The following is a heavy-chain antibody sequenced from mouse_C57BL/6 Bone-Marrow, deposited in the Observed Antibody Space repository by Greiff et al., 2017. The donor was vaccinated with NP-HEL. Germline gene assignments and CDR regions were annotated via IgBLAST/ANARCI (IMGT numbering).Heavy chain of an antibody. J-gene: IGHJ3*01. Sequence: VQLQQSGAELVKPGASVKLSCKASGYTFTSYWMQWVKQRPGQGLEWIGEIAPSDSCTNYNQKFKGKATLTVDTSSSTAYMQLSSLTSEDSAVYYCARSGYPWFAYWGQGTLVTVSA. D-gene: IGHD3-1*01. V-gene: IGHV1-50*01. CDR2: IAPSDSCT. CDR1: GYTFTSYW. CDR3: ARSGYPWFAY.